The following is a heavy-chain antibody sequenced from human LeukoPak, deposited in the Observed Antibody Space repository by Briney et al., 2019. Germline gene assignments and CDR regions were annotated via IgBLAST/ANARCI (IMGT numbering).Heavy chain of an antibody. CDR3: ASESSGRMDDAFDI. Sequence: GASVKVSCKASGYTFTSYGISWVRQAPGQGLEWMGWISAYNGNTNYAQKLQGRVTMTTDTSTSTAYMELRSLRSDDTAVYYCASESSGRMDDAFDIWGQGTMVTVPS. D-gene: IGHD6-19*01. J-gene: IGHJ3*02. V-gene: IGHV1-18*01. CDR1: GYTFTSYG. CDR2: ISAYNGNT.